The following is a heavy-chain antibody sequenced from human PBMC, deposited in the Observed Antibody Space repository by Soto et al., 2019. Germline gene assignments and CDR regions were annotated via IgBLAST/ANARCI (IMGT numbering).Heavy chain of an antibody. J-gene: IGHJ6*02. CDR3: ARDPQVRTQPYEYYYYGMDV. V-gene: IGHV3-48*03. CDR1: GFTFSSYE. CDR2: ISSSGSTI. Sequence: EVQLVESGGGLVQPGGSLRLSCAASGFTFSSYEMNWVRQAPGKGLEWVSYISSSGSTIYYADSVKGRFTISRDNAKNSLYLQMNSLRAEDTAVYYCARDPQVRTQPYEYYYYGMDVWGQGTTVTVSS. D-gene: IGHD3-3*01.